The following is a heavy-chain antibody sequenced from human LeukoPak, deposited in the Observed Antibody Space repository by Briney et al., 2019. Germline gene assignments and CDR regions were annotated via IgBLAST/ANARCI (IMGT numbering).Heavy chain of an antibody. D-gene: IGHD6-6*01. CDR3: VKDRSIAAPNNDFFDS. CDR2: IWTDERT. Sequence: GGSLRLSCAASGFTVRGNSMGWVRQAPGRGLDWVPTIWTDERTFYAESVKGRFTISRDNSKNTLYLQMSSLRADDTAVYYCVKDRSIAAPNNDFFDSWGQGALVTVSS. J-gene: IGHJ4*02. CDR1: GFTVRGNS. V-gene: IGHV3-53*05.